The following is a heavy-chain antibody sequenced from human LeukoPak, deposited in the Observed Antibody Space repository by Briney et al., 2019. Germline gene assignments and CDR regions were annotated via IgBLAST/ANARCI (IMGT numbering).Heavy chain of an antibody. CDR1: GFTFSNYA. D-gene: IGHD6-6*01. CDR3: AKGGIMQSSSPGLQYFDL. CDR2: ISGSGGST. J-gene: IGHJ2*01. Sequence: GGSLRLSCAASGFTFSNYAMSWVRQAPGKGLEWVSVISGSGGSTYYADSVKGRFTISRDNSKNTLFLQMNSLRAEDTAVYYCAKGGIMQSSSPGLQYFDLWGHGTLVTVSS. V-gene: IGHV3-23*01.